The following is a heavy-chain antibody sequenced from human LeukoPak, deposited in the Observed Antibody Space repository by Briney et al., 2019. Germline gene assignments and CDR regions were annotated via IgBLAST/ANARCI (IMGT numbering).Heavy chain of an antibody. J-gene: IGHJ3*02. CDR2: ISSSSSYI. CDR1: GFTFSSYS. CDR3: ARVRYYYDSNGYPGAFDI. V-gene: IGHV3-21*01. D-gene: IGHD3-22*01. Sequence: GGSLRLSCAASGFTFSSYSMNWVRQAPGKGLEWVSSISSSSSYIYYADSVKGRFTISRDNAKNSLYLQMNSLRAEDTAVYYCARVRYYYDSNGYPGAFDIWGQGTMVTVSS.